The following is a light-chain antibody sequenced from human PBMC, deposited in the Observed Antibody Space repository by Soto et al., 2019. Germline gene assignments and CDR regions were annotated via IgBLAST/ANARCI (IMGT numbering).Light chain of an antibody. Sequence: EIVMTQSPATLSVSPGERATLSCRASQSVGSKLAWYQQKPGQAPRLLIYGASTRATGIPARFSGSGSGTEFPLTISSLQSEDFAVYYCQQYDNWPAMYTFGRGTKLEIK. J-gene: IGKJ2*01. CDR1: QSVGSK. CDR2: GAS. CDR3: QQYDNWPAMYT. V-gene: IGKV3-15*01.